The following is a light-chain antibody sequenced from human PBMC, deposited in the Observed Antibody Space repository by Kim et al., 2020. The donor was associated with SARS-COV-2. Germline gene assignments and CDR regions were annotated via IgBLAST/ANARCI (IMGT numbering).Light chain of an antibody. V-gene: IGKV3-20*01. CDR1: QSVNSNY. CDR3: QQYGSSPLT. J-gene: IGKJ4*02. Sequence: EIVLTQSPGTLSLSPGERATLSCRASQSVNSNYLAWYQQKPGQAPRLLIYAASSRATGIPDRFSGSGSGTDFTLTISRLEAEDLAVYYCQQYGSSPLTFGRGTKVDIK. CDR2: AAS.